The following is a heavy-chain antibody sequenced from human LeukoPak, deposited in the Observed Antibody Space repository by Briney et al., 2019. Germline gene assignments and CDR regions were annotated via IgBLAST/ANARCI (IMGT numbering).Heavy chain of an antibody. Sequence: PGGPLRLSCAASVLIHSRYAAHWVPQSPGKGLEGVAVISYDGRDKKSADSVKGRFTISRDNSKNTLYVQMNSLRAEDTALYYCARDVVRGPDDGYFQHWGQGTLVTVSS. CDR1: VLIHSRYA. CDR2: ISYDGRDK. D-gene: IGHD3-10*02. J-gene: IGHJ1*01. CDR3: ARDVVRGPDDGYFQH. V-gene: IGHV3-30*04.